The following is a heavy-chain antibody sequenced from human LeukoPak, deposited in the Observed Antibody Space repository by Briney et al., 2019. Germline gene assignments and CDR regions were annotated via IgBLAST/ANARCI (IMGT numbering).Heavy chain of an antibody. CDR2: ISGSGGST. CDR1: GFTFSSYA. V-gene: IGHV3-23*01. J-gene: IGHJ4*02. CDR3: ARDRGGYNCLAE. Sequence: GGSLRLSCAASGFTFSSYAMSWVRQAPGKGLEWVSAISGSGGSTYYADSVKGRFTVSRGNAKNSLYLQVNSLRAEDTAVYYCARDRGGYNCLAEWGQGTLVTVSS. D-gene: IGHD5-24*01.